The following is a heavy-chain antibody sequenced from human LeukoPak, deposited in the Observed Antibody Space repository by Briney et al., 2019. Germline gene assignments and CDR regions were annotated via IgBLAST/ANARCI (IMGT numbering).Heavy chain of an antibody. V-gene: IGHV3-23*01. CDR2: ISGSGGST. D-gene: IGHD2-15*01. Sequence: GGSLRLSCAASGFTFSSYAMSWVRQAPGKGLEWVSAISGSGGSTYYADSVKGRFTISRDNSKNTLYLQRNSLRAEDTAVYYCARELGYCSGGSCTVNWFDPWGQGTLVTVSS. J-gene: IGHJ5*02. CDR1: GFTFSSYA. CDR3: ARELGYCSGGSCTVNWFDP.